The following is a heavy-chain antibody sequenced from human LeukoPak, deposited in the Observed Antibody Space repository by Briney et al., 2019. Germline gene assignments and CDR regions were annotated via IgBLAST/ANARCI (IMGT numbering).Heavy chain of an antibody. D-gene: IGHD2-2*02. CDR1: GFTFSSYS. CDR2: ISSSSSTI. J-gene: IGHJ1*01. CDR3: AREVYCSSTSCYTGYFQH. V-gene: IGHV3-48*04. Sequence: GGSLRLSCAASGFTFSSYSMNWVRQAPGKGLEWVSYISSSSSTIYYADSVKGRFTISRDNAENSLYLQMNSLRAEDTAVYYCAREVYCSSTSCYTGYFQHWGQGTLVTVSS.